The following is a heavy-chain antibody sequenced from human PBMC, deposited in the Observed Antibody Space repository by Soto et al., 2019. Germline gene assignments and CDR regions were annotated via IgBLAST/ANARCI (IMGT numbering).Heavy chain of an antibody. D-gene: IGHD4-4*01. CDR2: ISSGSSIV. J-gene: IGHJ6*02. V-gene: IGHV3-48*02. Sequence: PGGSLRLSCVASGFTFSSYSMNWVRQAPGKGLEWVSYISSGSSIVSYADSVKGRFTISRDNAKNSLYLQMNSLRDEDTAVYYYGSGFTETPPPYYYYPRDVGAQGPRVTFSS. CDR3: GSGFTETPPPYYYYPRDV. CDR1: GFTFSSYS.